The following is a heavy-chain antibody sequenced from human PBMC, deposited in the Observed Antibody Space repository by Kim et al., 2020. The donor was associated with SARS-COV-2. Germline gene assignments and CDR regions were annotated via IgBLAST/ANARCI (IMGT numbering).Heavy chain of an antibody. CDR3: ASPRGYSGYDSDDDAFDI. CDR2: IYTSGST. CDR1: GGSISSGSYY. D-gene: IGHD5-12*01. J-gene: IGHJ3*02. Sequence: SETLSLTCTVSGGSISSGSYYWSWIRQPAGKGLEWIGRIYTSGSTNYNPSLKSRVTISVDTSKNQFSLKLSSVTAADTAVYYCASPRGYSGYDSDDDAFDIWGQGTMVTVSS. V-gene: IGHV4-61*02.